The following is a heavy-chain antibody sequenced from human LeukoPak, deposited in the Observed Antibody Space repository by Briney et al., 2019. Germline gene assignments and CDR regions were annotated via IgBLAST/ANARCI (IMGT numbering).Heavy chain of an antibody. Sequence: TSETLSLTCAVYSESFSTYYWNWIRQPPGKGLEWIGEINHSGSTTYNPSLKSRVTISVDTSKNQFSLKLTSVTAADTAVYYCARGVNSGYFDYCGQGTLVTVSS. CDR1: SESFSTYY. J-gene: IGHJ4*02. V-gene: IGHV4-34*01. CDR2: INHSGST. CDR3: ARGVNSGYFDY. D-gene: IGHD1-26*01.